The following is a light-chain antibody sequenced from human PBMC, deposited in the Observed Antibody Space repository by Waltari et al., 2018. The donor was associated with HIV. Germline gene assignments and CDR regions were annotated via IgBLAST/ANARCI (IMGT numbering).Light chain of an antibody. CDR3: QHYNFWPYA. V-gene: IGKV1-5*03. CDR2: KAS. CDR1: QHISTW. Sequence: DIQMTQSPSTLSASVGDRVTITCRASQHISTWVAWFQKKPGKAPKTLIYKASELESGVPSRFSGSGSGTEFTLTINDLHPDDFATYFCQHYNFWPYAFGQGTKVEI. J-gene: IGKJ1*01.